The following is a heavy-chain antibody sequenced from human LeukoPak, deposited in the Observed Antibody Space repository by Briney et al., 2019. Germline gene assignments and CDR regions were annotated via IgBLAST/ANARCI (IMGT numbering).Heavy chain of an antibody. D-gene: IGHD2-15*01. V-gene: IGHV5-10-1*01. CDR1: GYSFTSYW. J-gene: IGHJ4*02. Sequence: GESLKISCKGSGYSFTSYWISWVRQMPGKGLEWMGRIDPSDSYTNYSPSFQGHVTISADKSISTAYLQWSSLKASDTAMYFCARRGYCSGGSCFDFDYWGQGTLVTVSS. CDR2: IDPSDSYT. CDR3: ARRGYCSGGSCFDFDY.